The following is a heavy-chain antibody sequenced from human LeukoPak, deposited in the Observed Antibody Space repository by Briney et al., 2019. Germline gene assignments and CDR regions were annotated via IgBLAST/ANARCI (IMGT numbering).Heavy chain of an antibody. Sequence: GGSLRLSCAASGFTFSSYSMNWVRQAPGKGLEWVANIKQDGSEKYYVDSVKGRFTISRDNAKNSLYLQMNSLRAEDTAVYYCARDFLEARDAFDIWGQGTMVTVSS. CDR3: ARDFLEARDAFDI. J-gene: IGHJ3*02. D-gene: IGHD5-12*01. V-gene: IGHV3-7*01. CDR1: GFTFSSYS. CDR2: IKQDGSEK.